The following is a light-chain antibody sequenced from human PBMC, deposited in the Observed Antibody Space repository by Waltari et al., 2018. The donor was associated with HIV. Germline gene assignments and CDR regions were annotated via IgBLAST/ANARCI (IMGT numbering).Light chain of an antibody. CDR1: TVHRPY. V-gene: IGLV3-1*01. CDR2: QND. J-gene: IGLJ2*01. CDR3: QTWDTSDVV. Sequence: SFELAQPPSVSVSPGPTAIIPFSGGTVHRPYINWYYQQSGQAPVLVIYQNDKRPSGIAERISGSKSGNTATLTISGSLPTDEADYYCQTWDTSDVVFGGGTKLTVL.